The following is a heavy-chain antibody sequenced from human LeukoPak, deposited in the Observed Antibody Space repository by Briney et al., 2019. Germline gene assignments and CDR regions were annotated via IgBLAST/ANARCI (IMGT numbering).Heavy chain of an antibody. D-gene: IGHD2-2*01. CDR2: IHPSGGNT. V-gene: IGHV1-46*01. J-gene: IGHJ4*02. CDR1: GYTFTSNY. CDR3: ARDCSSTRCQGPVFDN. Sequence: ASVKVSCKASGYTFTSNYMHWVRQAPGQGLEWMGIIHPSGGNTNCAQKFQGRVAMSRDTSTSTVYMELSSLRSEDTAIYYCARDCSSTRCQGPVFDNWGQGTLVTVSS.